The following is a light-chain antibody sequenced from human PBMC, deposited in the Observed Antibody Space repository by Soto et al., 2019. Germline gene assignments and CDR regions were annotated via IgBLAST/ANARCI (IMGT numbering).Light chain of an antibody. CDR3: QQRSNWPPG. CDR2: DAS. J-gene: IGKJ2*01. Sequence: EIVLTQSPATLSLSPGERATLSCRASQSVSSYLAWYQQKPGQAPRLLIYDASNRATGIPARFSGSGSGTDFTLTISSLEPEDFALYYCQQRSNWPPGFGQGTKLEIK. CDR1: QSVSSY. V-gene: IGKV3-11*01.